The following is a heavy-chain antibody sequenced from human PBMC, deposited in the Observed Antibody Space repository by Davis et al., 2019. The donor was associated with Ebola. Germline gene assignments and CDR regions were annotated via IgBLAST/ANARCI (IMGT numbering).Heavy chain of an antibody. CDR1: GYTFTGYY. D-gene: IGHD6-13*01. Sequence: ASVKVSCKASGYTFTGYYMHWVRQAPGQGLEWMGWINPNSGGTNYAQKFQGRVTMTRDTSISTAYMELSRLRSDDTAVYYCARDRFLLVDNYYYYGMDVWGQGTTVTVSS. CDR3: ARDRFLLVDNYYYYGMDV. CDR2: INPNSGGT. V-gene: IGHV1-2*02. J-gene: IGHJ6*02.